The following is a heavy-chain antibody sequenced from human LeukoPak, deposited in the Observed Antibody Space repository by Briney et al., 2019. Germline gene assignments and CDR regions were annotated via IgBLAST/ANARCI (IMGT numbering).Heavy chain of an antibody. CDR2: LSYTGTN. CDR1: GGSITSNSYS. V-gene: IGHV4-39*01. D-gene: IGHD5-18*01. CDR3: ARLRGGVQLWGD. J-gene: IGHJ4*02. Sequence: SETLSLTCTVSGGSITSNSYSWGWIPQPPGKGLQWIVTLSYTGTNYYNPSLKSRVTMPVDTSKNQLSLKLSSVTAADTAVYYCARLRGGVQLWGDWGQGTLVTVSS.